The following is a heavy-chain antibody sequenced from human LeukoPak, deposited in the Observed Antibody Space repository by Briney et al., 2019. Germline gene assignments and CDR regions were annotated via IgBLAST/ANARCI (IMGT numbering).Heavy chain of an antibody. CDR3: ARARFSGRGTFDP. V-gene: IGHV1-69*04. J-gene: IGHJ5*02. Sequence: SVKVSCKASGGTFSSYAISWVRQAPGQGLEWMGRIIPILGIANYAQKFQGRVTITADKSTSTAYMELSSLRSEDTAVYYCARARFSGRGTFDPWGQGTLVTVSS. CDR1: GGTFSSYA. D-gene: IGHD1-26*01. CDR2: IIPILGIA.